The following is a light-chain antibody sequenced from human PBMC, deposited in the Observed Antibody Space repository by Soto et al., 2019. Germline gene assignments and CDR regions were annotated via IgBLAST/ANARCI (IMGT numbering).Light chain of an antibody. CDR1: SGSIASNY. Sequence: NFMLTQPHSVSESPGKTVTISCTRSSGSIASNYVQWYQQRPGSSPTTVIYEDNQRPSGVPDRFSGSIDSSSNSASLTISGLKTEDEADYYCQSYVSWVFGGGTKLTVL. J-gene: IGLJ3*02. V-gene: IGLV6-57*01. CDR3: QSYVSWV. CDR2: EDN.